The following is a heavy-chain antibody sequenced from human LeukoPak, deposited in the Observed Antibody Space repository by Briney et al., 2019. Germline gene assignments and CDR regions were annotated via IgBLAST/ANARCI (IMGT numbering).Heavy chain of an antibody. CDR3: AKPPNYGSGSYTYYYYMDV. CDR1: GFTFSK. CDR2: ISSSGSTI. J-gene: IGHJ6*03. D-gene: IGHD3-10*01. V-gene: IGHV3-48*03. Sequence: GGSLRLSCAASGFTFSKMNWVRQAPGKGLGRVSYISSSGSTIYYADSVKGRITISRDNAKNSLYLQMNSLRAEDTAVYYCAKPPNYGSGSYTYYYYMDVWGKGTTVTISS.